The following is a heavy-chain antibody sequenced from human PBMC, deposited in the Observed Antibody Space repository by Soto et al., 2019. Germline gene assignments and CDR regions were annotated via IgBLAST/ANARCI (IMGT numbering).Heavy chain of an antibody. CDR3: ARESAVAGTFDY. D-gene: IGHD6-19*01. CDR2: IRGSGGSA. CDR1: GFTFSSYA. J-gene: IGHJ4*02. V-gene: IGHV3-23*01. Sequence: EVQLLESGGGLVQPGGSLRLSCAASGFTFSSYAMSWVRQAPGKGLEWFSAIRGSGGSAYYADSVKGRFTISRDNSKNTLYLQMNSLRAGDTAVYYCARESAVAGTFDYWGQGSLLTVSS.